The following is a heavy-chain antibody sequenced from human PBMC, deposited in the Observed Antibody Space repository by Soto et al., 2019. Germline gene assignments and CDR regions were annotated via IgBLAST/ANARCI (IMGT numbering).Heavy chain of an antibody. D-gene: IGHD4-17*01. CDR1: GGSISSSSYY. Sequence: QLQLQESGPGLVKPSETLSLTCTVSGGSISSSSYYWGWIRQPPGKGLESIGSIYYSGSTYYNPSRKSRVTISVDTSKNQFSLKLSSVTAADTAVYYCAKTTVTTWGVFDYWGQGTLVTVSS. V-gene: IGHV4-39*01. CDR2: IYYSGST. CDR3: AKTTVTTWGVFDY. J-gene: IGHJ4*02.